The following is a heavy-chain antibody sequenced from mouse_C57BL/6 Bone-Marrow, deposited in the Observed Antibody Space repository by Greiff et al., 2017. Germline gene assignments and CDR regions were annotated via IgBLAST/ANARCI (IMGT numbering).Heavy chain of an antibody. J-gene: IGHJ3*01. CDR3: ARNTEWFAY. CDR1: GFSLTSYA. Sequence: VMLVESGPGLVAPSQSLSITCTVSGFSLTSYAISWVRQPPGKGLEWLGVIWTGGCTNSNSALKSRLSISKDNSKSQVFLKMNSLQTDDTARYYCARNTEWFAYWGQGTLVTVSA. V-gene: IGHV2-9-1*01. D-gene: IGHD1-1*01. CDR2: IWTGGCT.